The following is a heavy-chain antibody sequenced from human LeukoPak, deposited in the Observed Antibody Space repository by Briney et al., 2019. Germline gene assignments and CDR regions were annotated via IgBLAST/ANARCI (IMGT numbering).Heavy chain of an antibody. V-gene: IGHV3-48*03. CDR1: GFTFSTYE. D-gene: IGHD5-24*01. CDR2: ISSSGGTI. Sequence: PGGSLRLSCAASGFTFSTYEMNWVRQAPGKGLEWVSYISSSGGTIYYTDSVKGRFTISRDNSKNTLYLQMNSLRAEDTAVYYCAKDLMATIPGIFDYWGQGTLVTVPS. J-gene: IGHJ4*02. CDR3: AKDLMATIPGIFDY.